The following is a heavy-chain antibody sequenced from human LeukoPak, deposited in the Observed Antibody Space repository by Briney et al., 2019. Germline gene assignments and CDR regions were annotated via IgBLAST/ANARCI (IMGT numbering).Heavy chain of an antibody. V-gene: IGHV3-74*01. J-gene: IGHJ3*02. Sequence: GGPLRLSCAASGFTFSSYWMHWVRQAPGKGLVWVSRINTDGSSTSYADSVKGRFTISRDNAKNTLYLQMNSLRAEDTAVYYCARVAGNRGVWFYAFDIWGQGTMVTVSS. CDR2: INTDGSST. CDR1: GFTFSSYW. CDR3: ARVAGNRGVWFYAFDI. D-gene: IGHD3-10*01.